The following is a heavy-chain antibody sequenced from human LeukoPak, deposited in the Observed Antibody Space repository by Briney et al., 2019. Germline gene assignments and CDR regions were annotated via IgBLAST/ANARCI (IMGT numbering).Heavy chain of an antibody. D-gene: IGHD6-6*01. J-gene: IGHJ6*03. CDR1: GFTFSSYA. CDR2: ISGSGGST. V-gene: IGHV3-23*01. CDR3: AKDLGGYSSSSYYYYMDV. Sequence: GGSLRLSCAASGFTFSSYAMSWVRQAPGKGLEWVSAISGSGGSTYYADSVKGRFTISRDNSKNTLYLQMNSLRAEDTAVYYCAKDLGGYSSSSYYYYMDVWGKGTTVTVSS.